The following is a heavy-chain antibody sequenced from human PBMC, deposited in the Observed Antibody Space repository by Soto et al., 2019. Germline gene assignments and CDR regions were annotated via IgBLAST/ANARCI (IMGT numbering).Heavy chain of an antibody. CDR3: ARNPRFHFGVVISLPRDYYYGMDV. CDR1: EYTFTSYD. D-gene: IGHD3-3*01. V-gene: IGHV1-8*01. J-gene: IGHJ6*02. CDR2: MNPNSGNT. Sequence: GASVKVSCKASEYTFTSYDINWVRQATGQGLEWMGWMNPNSGNTGHAQKFQGRVTMTRNTSISTAYMELSSLRSEDTAVYYCARNPRFHFGVVISLPRDYYYGMDVWGQGTTVTVSS.